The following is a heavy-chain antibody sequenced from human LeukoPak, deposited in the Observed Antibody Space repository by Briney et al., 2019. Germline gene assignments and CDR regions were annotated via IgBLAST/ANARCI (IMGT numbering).Heavy chain of an antibody. J-gene: IGHJ4*02. Sequence: ASVKVSCKAPGYTFTGYYIHWVRQAPGQGLEWMGWINPNSGGTNYAQRFQGRVTMTRDTSISTAYMELSRLRSDDTAVYYCARDLVRGGAYWGQGTLVTVSS. CDR3: ARDLVRGGAY. V-gene: IGHV1-2*02. CDR2: INPNSGGT. CDR1: GYTFTGYY. D-gene: IGHD2-8*01.